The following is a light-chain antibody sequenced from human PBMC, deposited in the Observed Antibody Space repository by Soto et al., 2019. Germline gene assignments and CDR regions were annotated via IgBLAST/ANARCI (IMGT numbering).Light chain of an antibody. J-gene: IGKJ1*01. CDR3: QQYGSSPWT. CDR2: GAS. CDR1: QSVSSSY. Sequence: EIVLRQCPGTLSFXXVXXXXXXXISSQSVSSSYLAWYQQKPGQAPRLLIYGASSRATGIPDRFSGSGSGTDFTLTISRLEPEDFAVYYCQQYGSSPWTFGQGTKVDIK. V-gene: IGKV3-20*01.